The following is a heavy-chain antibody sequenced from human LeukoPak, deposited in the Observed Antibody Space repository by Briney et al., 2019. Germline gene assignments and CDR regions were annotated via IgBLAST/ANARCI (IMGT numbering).Heavy chain of an antibody. J-gene: IGHJ4*02. CDR2: IDTDGSFT. CDR1: GFTFSSYW. Sequence: GGSLRLSCAASGFTFSSYWMHWVRQAPGKGLVWVSRIDTDGSFTSYADSGRGRFTISRDNAKNTLYMQMSSLRAEDTAVYYCIRGTVGAPGNDYWGQGTLVPVSS. D-gene: IGHD1-26*01. V-gene: IGHV3-74*01. CDR3: IRGTVGAPGNDY.